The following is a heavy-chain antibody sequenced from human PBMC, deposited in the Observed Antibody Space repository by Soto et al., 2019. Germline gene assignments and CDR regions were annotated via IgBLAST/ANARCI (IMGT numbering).Heavy chain of an antibody. D-gene: IGHD6-13*01. CDR2: IWYDGSDK. Sequence: QVQLVESGGGVVQPGRSLRLSCAASGFTFNNNAMHWASQAPGKGLEWVAVIWYDGSDKYYTDSVKGRFTISRDNSKNTLYLQMNSLRADDTAVYYCAKDDSRHSSTWGYFAHWGQGTLVTVSS. CDR3: AKDDSRHSSTWGYFAH. CDR1: GFTFNNNA. V-gene: IGHV3-33*06. J-gene: IGHJ4*02.